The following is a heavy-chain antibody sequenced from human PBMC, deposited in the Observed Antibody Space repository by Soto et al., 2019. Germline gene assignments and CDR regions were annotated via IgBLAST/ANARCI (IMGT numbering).Heavy chain of an antibody. CDR1: GFPVSSNY. J-gene: IGHJ4*02. Sequence: EVQLVETGGGLIQPGGSLSLSCAASGFPVSSNYMNWVRQAPGKGLEWVSIIYSDGTTSYADSVKGRFTISRYNFKNTLHLQMNSLRAEDTAVYYCAILSNWGQGTMVTVSS. CDR3: AILSN. D-gene: IGHD6-6*01. CDR2: IYSDGTT. V-gene: IGHV3-53*02.